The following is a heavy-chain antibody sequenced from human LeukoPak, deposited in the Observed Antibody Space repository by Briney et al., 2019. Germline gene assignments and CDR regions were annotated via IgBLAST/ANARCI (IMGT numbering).Heavy chain of an antibody. D-gene: IGHD3-3*01. CDR1: GGSISSSNW. Sequence: SETLSLTCAVSGGSISSSNWWSWVRQPPGKGLEWIGEIYHSGSTNYNPSLKSRVTISVDKSKNQFSLKLSSVTAADTAVYYCAREDYTEGQHFDYWGQGTLVTVSS. V-gene: IGHV4-4*02. J-gene: IGHJ4*02. CDR3: AREDYTEGQHFDY. CDR2: IYHSGST.